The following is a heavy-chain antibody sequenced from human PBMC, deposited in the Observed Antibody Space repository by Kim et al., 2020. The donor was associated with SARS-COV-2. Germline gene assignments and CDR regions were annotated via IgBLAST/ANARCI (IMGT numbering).Heavy chain of an antibody. CDR2: IYTSGST. V-gene: IGHV4-4*07. J-gene: IGHJ4*02. CDR1: GGSISSYY. D-gene: IGHD6-19*01. Sequence: SETLSLTCTVSGGSISSYYWSWIRQPAGKGLEWIGRIYTSGSTNYNPSLKSRVTMSVDTSKNQFSLKLSSVTAADTPEYYCARTGSPSVIAVACRNSVFDYWGQGTLVTVSS. CDR3: ARTGSPSVIAVACRNSVFDY.